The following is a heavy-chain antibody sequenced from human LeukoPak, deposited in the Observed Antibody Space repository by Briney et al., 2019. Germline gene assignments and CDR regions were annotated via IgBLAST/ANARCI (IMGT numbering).Heavy chain of an antibody. V-gene: IGHV1-69*05. CDR3: ASTPYDSSGYLRP. Sequence: SVKVSCKASGGTFSSYTISWVRQAPGQGLEWMGRIIPIFGTANYAQKFQGRVTITTDESTSTAYMELSSLRSEDTAVYYCASTPYDSSGYLRPWGQGTLVTVSS. D-gene: IGHD3-22*01. J-gene: IGHJ4*02. CDR2: IIPIFGTA. CDR1: GGTFSSYT.